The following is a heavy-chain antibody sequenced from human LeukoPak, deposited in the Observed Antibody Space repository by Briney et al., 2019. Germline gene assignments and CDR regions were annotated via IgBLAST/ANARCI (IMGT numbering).Heavy chain of an antibody. V-gene: IGHV3-9*01. D-gene: IGHD6-19*01. CDR3: AKVFKGVAGTFDY. CDR1: GFTFDDYA. Sequence: PGGSLRLSCAASGFTFDDYAMHWVRQAPGKGLEWVSGISWNSGSKGYADSVKGRFTISRDNAKNSLYLQMNSLRTEDTALYYCAKVFKGVAGTFDYWGQGTLVTVSS. J-gene: IGHJ4*02. CDR2: ISWNSGSK.